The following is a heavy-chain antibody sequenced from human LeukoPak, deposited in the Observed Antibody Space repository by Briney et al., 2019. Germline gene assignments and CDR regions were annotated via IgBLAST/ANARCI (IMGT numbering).Heavy chain of an antibody. J-gene: IGHJ4*02. Sequence: SETLSLTCTVSGGSISSYYWSWIRQPPGKGLEWIGYIYYSGSTNYNPSLKSRVTISVDTSKNQFSLKLSSVTAADTAVYYCVSAYCGGDCYHSLLTDWGQGALVTVSS. V-gene: IGHV4-59*12. CDR3: VSAYCGGDCYHSLLTD. CDR1: GGSISSYY. CDR2: IYYSGST. D-gene: IGHD2-21*02.